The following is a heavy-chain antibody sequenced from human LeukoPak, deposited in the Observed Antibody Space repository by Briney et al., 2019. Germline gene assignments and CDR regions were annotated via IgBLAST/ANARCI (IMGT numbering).Heavy chain of an antibody. Sequence: GGSLRLSCAASGFTFNSYAMSWVRQAPGKGLEWVSAISGSGGSTFYADSVKGRFTISRDNSKNTLYLQMNSLRGEDTAVYYCAKEAGSGWTIFDYWGQGTLATVSS. CDR2: ISGSGGST. CDR3: AKEAGSGWTIFDY. J-gene: IGHJ4*02. D-gene: IGHD6-19*01. CDR1: GFTFNSYA. V-gene: IGHV3-23*01.